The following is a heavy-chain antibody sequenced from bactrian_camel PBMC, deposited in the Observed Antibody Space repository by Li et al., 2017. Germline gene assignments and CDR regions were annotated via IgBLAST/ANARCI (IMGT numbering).Heavy chain of an antibody. CDR2: IYTGGGST. CDR1: GFTFSSYY. J-gene: IGHJ4*01. D-gene: IGHD2*01. V-gene: IGHV3-2*01. Sequence: HVQLVESGGGLVQPGGSVRLSCAASGFTFSSYYMSWVRQAPGKGLEWVSSIYTGGGSTYYADSMKGRFTISRDNATNTVYPQMNSLKPEDTAVYYCVSLVGRPLVHQGTQVTVS.